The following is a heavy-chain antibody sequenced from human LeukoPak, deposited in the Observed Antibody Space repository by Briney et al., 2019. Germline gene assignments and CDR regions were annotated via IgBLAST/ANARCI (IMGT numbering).Heavy chain of an antibody. CDR1: GYSISSGYY. Sequence: KPSETLSLTCTVSGYSISSGYYWGWIRQPPGKGLEWIGSIYHSGSTYYNPSLKSRVTISVDTSKNQFSLKLSSVTAADTAVYYCARGGGVVGATTWNYWGQGTLVTVSS. V-gene: IGHV4-38-2*02. J-gene: IGHJ4*02. D-gene: IGHD1-26*01. CDR2: IYHSGST. CDR3: ARGGGVVGATTWNY.